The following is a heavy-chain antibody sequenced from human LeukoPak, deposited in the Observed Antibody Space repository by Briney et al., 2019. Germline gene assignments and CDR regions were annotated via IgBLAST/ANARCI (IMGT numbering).Heavy chain of an antibody. CDR2: IKGDGIST. CDR1: GFDFSSNW. J-gene: IGHJ4*02. Sequence: GGSLRLSCAASGFDFSSNWMHWVRHAPGQGLVWVSRIKGDGISTNYADSVKGRFTISRDNSKNTLYLQMNSLRAEDTAVYYCAKDSSKTTIKHFDYWGQGTLVTVSS. D-gene: IGHD4-11*01. V-gene: IGHV3-74*01. CDR3: AKDSSKTTIKHFDY.